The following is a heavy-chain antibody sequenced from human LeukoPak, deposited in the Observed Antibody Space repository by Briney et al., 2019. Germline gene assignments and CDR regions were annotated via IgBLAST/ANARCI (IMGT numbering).Heavy chain of an antibody. J-gene: IGHJ4*02. D-gene: IGHD3-22*01. V-gene: IGHV3-30*18. CDR2: ISYDGSNK. Sequence: GGSLRLSCAASGFTFSSYGMHWVRQAPGKGLEWVAVISYDGSNKYYADSVKGRFTISRDNSKNTLYLQMNSLRAEDTAVYYCAKDIRRVFSSTYYYDSSGYSTPDYWGQGTLVTVSS. CDR3: AKDIRRVFSSTYYYDSSGYSTPDY. CDR1: GFTFSSYG.